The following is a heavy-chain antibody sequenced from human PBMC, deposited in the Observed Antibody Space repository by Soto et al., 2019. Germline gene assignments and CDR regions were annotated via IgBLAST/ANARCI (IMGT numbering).Heavy chain of an antibody. CDR3: AKTGPVTATIRFDY. D-gene: IGHD2-21*02. CDR2: IGGIRAET. Sequence: VQLLESGGGLVQLGGSLTLSCAGSGFTVGSYTMAWVRQAPGKGLEWVAGIGGIRAETYYADSVKGRFSISRDNPRNTLYLQMNSLRVDDTGVYYCAKTGPVTATIRFDYWGQGARVVVSS. CDR1: GFTVGSYT. J-gene: IGHJ4*02. V-gene: IGHV3-23*01.